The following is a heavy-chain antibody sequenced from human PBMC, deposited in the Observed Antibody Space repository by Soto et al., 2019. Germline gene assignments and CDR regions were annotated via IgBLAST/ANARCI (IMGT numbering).Heavy chain of an antibody. D-gene: IGHD3-10*01. CDR2: MNPNSGNT. V-gene: IGHV1-8*01. CDR3: ARVEYGITMVRGVMNYYYYMDV. Sequence: ASVKVSCKASGYTFTSYDINWVRQANGQGLEWMGWMNPNSGNTGYAQKFQGRVTMTRNTSISTAYMELSSLRSEDTAVYYCARVEYGITMVRGVMNYYYYMDVWGKGTTVTVSS. CDR1: GYTFTSYD. J-gene: IGHJ6*03.